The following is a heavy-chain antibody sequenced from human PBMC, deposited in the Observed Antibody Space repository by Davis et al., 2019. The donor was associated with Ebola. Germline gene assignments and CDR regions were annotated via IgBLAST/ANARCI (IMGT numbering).Heavy chain of an antibody. CDR2: IYYSGST. CDR1: GGSISSSSYY. J-gene: IGHJ5*02. Sequence: PSETLSLTCTVSGGSISSSSYYWGWIRQPPGKGLEWIGSIYYSGSTYYNPSLKSRVTISVDTSKNQFSLKLSSVTAADTAVYYCAGHRIAARGRANWFDPWGQGTLVTVSS. D-gene: IGHD6-6*01. CDR3: AGHRIAARGRANWFDP. V-gene: IGHV4-39*01.